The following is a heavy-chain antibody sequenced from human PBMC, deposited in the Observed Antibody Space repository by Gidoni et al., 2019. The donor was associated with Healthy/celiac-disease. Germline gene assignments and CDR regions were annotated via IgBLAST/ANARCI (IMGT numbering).Heavy chain of an antibody. V-gene: IGHV3-9*01. Sequence: EVQLVESGGGLVQPGRSLRLSCAASGFTFADYAMHWVRQAQGKGLEWVSGSSWNSGSIGYADSVKGRFTISRDNAKNSLYLQMNSLRAEDTALYYCAKDWYSSSWDYYYGMDVWGQGTTVTVSS. J-gene: IGHJ6*02. CDR2: SSWNSGSI. D-gene: IGHD6-6*01. CDR3: AKDWYSSSWDYYYGMDV. CDR1: GFTFADYA.